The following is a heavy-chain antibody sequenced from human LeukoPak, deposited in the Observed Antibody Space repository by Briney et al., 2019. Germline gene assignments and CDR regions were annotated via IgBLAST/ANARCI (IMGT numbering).Heavy chain of an antibody. D-gene: IGHD1-26*01. CDR2: ISGSGGST. CDR1: GFTFSNAW. Sequence: GGSLRLSCAASGFTFSNAWMSWVRQAPGKGLEWVSAISGSGGSTYYADSVKGRFTISRDNSKNTLYLQMNSLRAEDTAVYYCAKGWSGSPMRAFDIWGQGTMVTVSS. CDR3: AKGWSGSPMRAFDI. J-gene: IGHJ3*02. V-gene: IGHV3-23*01.